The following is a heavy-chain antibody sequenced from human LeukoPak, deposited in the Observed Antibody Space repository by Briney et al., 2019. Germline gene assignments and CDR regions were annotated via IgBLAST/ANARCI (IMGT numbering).Heavy chain of an antibody. J-gene: IGHJ4*02. CDR2: IHHDGRI. D-gene: IGHD3-16*02. Sequence: SETLSLTCDVSGGSIDSTNWWNWVRQPPGKGLEWIGEIHHDGRINYNPSLKSRVTLSVDKSKNQFSLRLNSVTAADTAMYYCARSHNHLWGNYPDYWGQGTLVTVSS. CDR1: GGSIDSTNW. CDR3: ARSHNHLWGNYPDY. V-gene: IGHV4/OR15-8*01.